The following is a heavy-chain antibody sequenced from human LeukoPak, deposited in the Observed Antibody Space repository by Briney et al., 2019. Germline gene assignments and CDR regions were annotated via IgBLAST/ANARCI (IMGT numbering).Heavy chain of an antibody. V-gene: IGHV4-38-2*02. J-gene: IGHJ6*03. CDR2: IYHSGST. D-gene: IGHD3-16*02. CDR3: AREANSSYYDYVWGSYRYYYYYYYMDV. Sequence: SETLSLTCTVSGGSISSYYRSWIRQPPGKGLEWIGSIYHSGSTYYNPSLKSRVTISVDTSKVQFSLKLSSVTAAGTAVYYCAREANSSYYDYVWGSYRYYYYYYYMDVWGKGNTVTVSS. CDR1: GGSISSYY.